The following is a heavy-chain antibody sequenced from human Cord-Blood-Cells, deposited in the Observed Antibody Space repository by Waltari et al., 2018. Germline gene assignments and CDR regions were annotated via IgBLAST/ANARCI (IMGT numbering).Heavy chain of an antibody. CDR2: INPNRGGT. V-gene: IGHV1-2*04. D-gene: IGHD6-13*01. CDR3: ASGEEAAAGRGNWFDP. Sequence: QVQLVQSGAEVKKPGASVKVSCKASGYTFTGYYMHWVRQAPGQGLEWMGRINPNRGGTNEAQKFQGWVTMARDTSISTAYMELSRLRSDDTAVYYCASGEEAAAGRGNWFDPWGQGTLVTVSS. CDR1: GYTFTGYY. J-gene: IGHJ5*02.